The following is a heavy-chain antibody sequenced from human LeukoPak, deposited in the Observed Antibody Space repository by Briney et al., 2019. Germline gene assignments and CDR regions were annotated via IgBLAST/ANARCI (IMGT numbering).Heavy chain of an antibody. V-gene: IGHV3-23*01. D-gene: IGHD6-19*01. CDR2: ITGNGGST. CDR1: GLTFSVAG. J-gene: IGHJ4*02. CDR3: AKRSCSGTTCYPLDY. Sequence: GGSLRLSCAASGLTFSVAGMHWVRQAPGKGLEWVSAITGNGGSTYYADSVKGRFTISRDNSKSTLYLQMNRLRAEGTAIYYCAKRSCSGTTCYPLDYWGQGTLVTVSS.